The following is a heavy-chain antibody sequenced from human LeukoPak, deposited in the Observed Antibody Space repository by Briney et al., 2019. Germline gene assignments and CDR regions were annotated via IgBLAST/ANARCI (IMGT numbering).Heavy chain of an antibody. D-gene: IGHD5-24*01. Sequence: ASVKVSCKASGYTFTDSFIHWVRQAPGKGLEWMGWINRNSGGTEYAQKFQRRVTMTRATSVSTAYMELSRLRSEHTAVYFCARLQEMATIPFTPQPFDYWGQGTLVTVSS. J-gene: IGHJ4*02. CDR2: INRNSGGT. CDR3: ARLQEMATIPFTPQPFDY. CDR1: GYTFTDSF. V-gene: IGHV1-2*02.